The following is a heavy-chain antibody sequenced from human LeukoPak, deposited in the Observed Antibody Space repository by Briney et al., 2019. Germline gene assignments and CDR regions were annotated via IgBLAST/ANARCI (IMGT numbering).Heavy chain of an antibody. V-gene: IGHV1-24*01. CDR1: GYTLTELC. J-gene: IGHJ5*01. D-gene: IGHD3-3*01. CDR2: FDPEDGET. Sequence: GASVKVSCKVSGYTLTELCMHWVRQAPGKGLEWMGGFDPEDGETIYAQKFQGRVTMTEDTSTDTAYMELSSLRSEDTAVYYCATELRFLEWSTTPHWFDSWGQGTLVTVSS. CDR3: ATELRFLEWSTTPHWFDS.